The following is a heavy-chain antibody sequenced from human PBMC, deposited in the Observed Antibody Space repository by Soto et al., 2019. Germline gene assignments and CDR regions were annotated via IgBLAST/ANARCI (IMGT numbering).Heavy chain of an antibody. CDR1: GGAFSSYA. D-gene: IGHD1-26*01. CDR3: CVVGATTSFDY. Sequence: QVQLVQSGAEVKKPGSSVKVSCKASGGAFSSYAISWVRQAPGQGLEWMGGIVPIFGTANSAQKFQGRVTFTADESTSTAYMEVSSLVSEDPAVYYCCVVGATTSFDYWGQGTLVPVSS. V-gene: IGHV1-69*01. J-gene: IGHJ4*02. CDR2: IVPIFGTA.